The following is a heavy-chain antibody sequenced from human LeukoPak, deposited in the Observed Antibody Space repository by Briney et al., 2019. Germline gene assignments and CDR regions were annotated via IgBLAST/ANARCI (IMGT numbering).Heavy chain of an antibody. J-gene: IGHJ3*02. D-gene: IGHD2-8*01. CDR3: AKDPIGLMVDTSDAFDI. CDR2: ISGSGGST. V-gene: IGHV3-23*01. Sequence: GGSLRLSCAASGVTFSSYAMRLVRQAPGKGLEWVSAISGSGGSTYYADSVKGRFTISRDNSKNTLYLQMNSLRAEDTAVYYCAKDPIGLMVDTSDAFDIWGQGTMVTVSS. CDR1: GVTFSSYA.